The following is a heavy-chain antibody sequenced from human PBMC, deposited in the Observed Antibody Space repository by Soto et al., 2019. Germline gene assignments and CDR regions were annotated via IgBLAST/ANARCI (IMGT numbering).Heavy chain of an antibody. CDR2: ISGSAATT. V-gene: IGHV3-23*01. D-gene: IGHD3-10*01. Sequence: EVQLLESGGGLVQPGGSLRLSCAASGFTFSSYAMNWVRQAPGKGLEWVSAISGSAATTHFADSVKGRFTISRDNSKKTLEMQMNSPEDEGTAGYYCSGCRYYYGYRGSYSPPYWGQGTLVTVSS. CDR3: SGCRYYYGYRGSYSPPY. CDR1: GFTFSSYA. J-gene: IGHJ4*02.